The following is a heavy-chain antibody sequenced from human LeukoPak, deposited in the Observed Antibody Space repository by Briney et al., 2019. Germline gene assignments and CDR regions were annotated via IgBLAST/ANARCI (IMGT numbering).Heavy chain of an antibody. J-gene: IGHJ4*02. CDR3: AKGDYSDYFYYFDY. CDR2: ISGSGGST. Sequence: PGGSLRLSCAASGFTFSSYAMTWVRQAPGKGLEWVSAISGSGGSTYYADSVKGRFTISRDNSKNTLYLQMNSLRAEDTAVYYCAKGDYSDYFYYFDYWGQGTLVTVSS. CDR1: GFTFSSYA. V-gene: IGHV3-23*01. D-gene: IGHD4-17*01.